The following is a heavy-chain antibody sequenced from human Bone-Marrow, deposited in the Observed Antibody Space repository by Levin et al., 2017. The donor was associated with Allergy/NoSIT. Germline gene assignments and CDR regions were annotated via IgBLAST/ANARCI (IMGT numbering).Heavy chain of an antibody. Sequence: GESLKISCKASGYTFTGYYMHWVRQAPGQGLEWMGRINPNSGGTNYAQKFQGRVTMTRDTSISTAYMELSRLRSDDTAVYYCARGGLKGPYYYYYMDVWGKGTTVTVSS. CDR1: GYTFTGYY. D-gene: IGHD1-26*01. J-gene: IGHJ6*03. V-gene: IGHV1-2*06. CDR2: INPNSGGT. CDR3: ARGGLKGPYYYYYMDV.